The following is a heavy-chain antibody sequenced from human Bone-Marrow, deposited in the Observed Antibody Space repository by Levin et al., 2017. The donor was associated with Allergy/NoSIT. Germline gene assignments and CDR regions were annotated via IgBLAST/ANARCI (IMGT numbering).Heavy chain of an antibody. D-gene: IGHD5-24*01. J-gene: IGHJ4*02. Sequence: SETLSLTCTVSGGSISSGGYHWSWIRQHAGKGLEWFGYIYYSGSTHYNPSLKSRAMISLDTSKNQFSLKVTSATAADAAVYYCAREDGSTFDSWGQGTLVTVSS. V-gene: IGHV4-31*03. CDR3: AREDGSTFDS. CDR1: GGSISSGGYH. CDR2: IYYSGST.